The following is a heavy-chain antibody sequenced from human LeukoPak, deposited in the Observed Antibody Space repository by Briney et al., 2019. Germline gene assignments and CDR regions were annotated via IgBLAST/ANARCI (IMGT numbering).Heavy chain of an antibody. V-gene: IGHV1-2*02. D-gene: IGHD3-3*01. Sequence: ASVKVSCKASGYTFTSYHMHWVRQAPGQGLEWMGWINPNSGGTNYAQKFQGRVTMTRDTSISTAYMELSRLRSDDTAVYFCARGHYDFWSGYYTGQEAFDIWGQGTMVTVSS. J-gene: IGHJ3*02. CDR3: ARGHYDFWSGYYTGQEAFDI. CDR2: INPNSGGT. CDR1: GYTFTSYH.